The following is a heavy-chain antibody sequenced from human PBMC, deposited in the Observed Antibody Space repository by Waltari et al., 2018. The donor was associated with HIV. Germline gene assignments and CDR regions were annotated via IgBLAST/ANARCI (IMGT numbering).Heavy chain of an antibody. J-gene: IGHJ2*01. D-gene: IGHD5-18*01. CDR1: GFTFRSYS. CDR2: ITSGSYM. CDR3: ARQGGSYGPDWYFDL. V-gene: IGHV3-21*01. Sequence: EVQLLESGGGLVKPGGSLRLSCAASGFTFRSYSMNWVRQAPGKVLEWVSSITSGSYMFYVDSVKGRCTIFRDNTKNSLYLQMNSLRAEDTAVYYCARQGGSYGPDWYFDLWGRGTLVTVSS.